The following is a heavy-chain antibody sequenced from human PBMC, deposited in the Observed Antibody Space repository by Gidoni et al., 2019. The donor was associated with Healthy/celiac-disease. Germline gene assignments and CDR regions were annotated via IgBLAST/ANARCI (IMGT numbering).Heavy chain of an antibody. V-gene: IGHV4-34*01. CDR3: ARGRQQLVQGHFDY. Sequence: QVQLQQWGAGLLKPSETLSLTCAVYGGSFSGYYWSWIRQPPGKGLEWIGEINHSGSTNYNPSLKSRVTISVDTSKNQFSLKLSSVTAADTAVYYCARGRQQLVQGHFDYWGQGTLVTVSS. CDR1: GGSFSGYY. CDR2: INHSGST. J-gene: IGHJ4*02. D-gene: IGHD6-13*01.